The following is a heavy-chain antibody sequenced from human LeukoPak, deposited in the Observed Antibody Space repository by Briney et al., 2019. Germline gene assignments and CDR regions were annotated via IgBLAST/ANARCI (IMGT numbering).Heavy chain of an antibody. CDR3: ARVAGGYSYGYLDY. CDR2: ISYDGSNK. D-gene: IGHD5-18*01. CDR1: GFTFSSYA. V-gene: IGHV3-30-3*01. Sequence: PGGSLRLSCAASGFTFSSYAMHWVRQAPGKGLEWVAVISYDGSNKYYADSVKGRFTISRDNSKNTLYLQMNSLRAEDTAVYYCARVAGGYSYGYLDYWGQGTLVTVSS. J-gene: IGHJ4*02.